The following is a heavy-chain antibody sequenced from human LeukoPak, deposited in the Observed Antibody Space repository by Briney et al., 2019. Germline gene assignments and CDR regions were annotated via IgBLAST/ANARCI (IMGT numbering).Heavy chain of an antibody. CDR1: GFTFDDYA. Sequence: PGRSLRLSCSASGFTFDDYAMHWVRQAPGKGLEWVSGISWNGGTIAYADSVKGRFTISRDNAKNSLYLQMNSLRPDDTAFYLCAKDLFWGRTVVPTSPLDSWGQGTLVTVSS. D-gene: IGHD3-16*01. V-gene: IGHV3-9*01. CDR2: ISWNGGTI. CDR3: AKDLFWGRTVVPTSPLDS. J-gene: IGHJ4*02.